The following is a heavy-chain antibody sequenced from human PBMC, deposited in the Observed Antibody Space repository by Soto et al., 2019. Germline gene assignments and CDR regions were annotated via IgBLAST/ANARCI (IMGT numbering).Heavy chain of an antibody. Sequence: PRLSCVASGFSLANYPMNWVRQTPGKGLEWISYSSPRGDTIYYADSVEGRFTISRDNARNSLSLHMSSLRDEDSAPYYCAKGPHTNVGWPYYFESWGQGVPVTVSS. V-gene: IGHV3-48*02. CDR1: GFSLANYP. J-gene: IGHJ4*02. CDR2: SSPRGDTI. CDR3: AKGPHTNVGWPYYFES. D-gene: IGHD6-19*01.